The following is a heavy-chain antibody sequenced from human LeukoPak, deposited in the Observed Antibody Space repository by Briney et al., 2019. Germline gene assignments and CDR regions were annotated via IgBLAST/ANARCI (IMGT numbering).Heavy chain of an antibody. CDR3: ARKAEDVVVPAAIGDY. CDR2: IYYSGST. D-gene: IGHD2-2*02. V-gene: IGHV4-39*01. Sequence: NASETLSLTCTVSGGSISSSSYYWGWIHQPPGKGLEWIGSIYYSGSTYYNPSLKSRVTISVDTSKNRFSLKLSSVTAADTAVYYCARKAEDVVVPAAIGDYWGQGTLVTVSS. J-gene: IGHJ4*02. CDR1: GGSISSSSYY.